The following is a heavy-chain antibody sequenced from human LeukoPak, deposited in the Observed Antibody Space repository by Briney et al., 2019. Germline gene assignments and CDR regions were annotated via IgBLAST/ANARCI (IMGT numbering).Heavy chain of an antibody. CDR1: GFTFSSYG. V-gene: IGHV3-23*01. J-gene: IGHJ4*02. D-gene: IGHD3-10*01. CDR2: ISGSGGST. Sequence: TGGSLRLSCAASGFTFSSYGMSWVRQAPGKGLEWVSAISGSGGSTYYSDSVNGRFTISRDNSKNTLYLQMNSLRAEDTAVYYCAKKSRGSGSYYGDYWGQGILVTVSS. CDR3: AKKSRGSGSYYGDY.